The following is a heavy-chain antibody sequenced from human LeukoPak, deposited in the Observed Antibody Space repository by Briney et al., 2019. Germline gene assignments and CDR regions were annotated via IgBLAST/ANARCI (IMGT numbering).Heavy chain of an antibody. CDR2: INPNSGGT. V-gene: IGHV1-2*02. CDR3: ARNYDFWSGYSYRTKAVGAFDI. Sequence: ASVKVSCKASGYTFTGYYMHWVRQAPGQGLEWMGWINPNSGGTNYAQKFQGRVTMTRDTSISTAYMELSRLRSDDTAVYYCARNYDFWSGYSYRTKAVGAFDIWGQGTMVTVSS. J-gene: IGHJ3*02. CDR1: GYTFTGYY. D-gene: IGHD3-3*01.